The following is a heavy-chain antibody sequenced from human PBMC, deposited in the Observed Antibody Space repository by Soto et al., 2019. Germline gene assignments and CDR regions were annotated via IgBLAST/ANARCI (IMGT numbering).Heavy chain of an antibody. J-gene: IGHJ5*02. CDR1: GGTFSSYT. D-gene: IGHD6-13*01. CDR2: IIPILGIA. Sequence: GASVKVSCKASGGTFSSYTISWVRQAPGQGLEWMGRIIPILGIANYAQKFQGRVTITADKSTSTAYMELSSLRSEATAVYYCARGLYSSSWSHFDPWGQGTLVTVSS. CDR3: ARGLYSSSWSHFDP. V-gene: IGHV1-69*02.